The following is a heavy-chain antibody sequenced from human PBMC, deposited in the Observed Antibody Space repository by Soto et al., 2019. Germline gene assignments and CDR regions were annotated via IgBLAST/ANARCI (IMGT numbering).Heavy chain of an antibody. Sequence: SETLSLTCTVSGGSSTGHYWSWFRQPPGKGLEWIGYIFYSGTTNYNPSLKSRVTISVDTAKNQFSLKLSSVTTADTALYYCARVGSRGWSPDYWGQGTLVTVS. V-gene: IGHV4-59*11. J-gene: IGHJ4*02. D-gene: IGHD6-19*01. CDR3: ARVGSRGWSPDY. CDR2: IFYSGTT. CDR1: GGSSTGHY.